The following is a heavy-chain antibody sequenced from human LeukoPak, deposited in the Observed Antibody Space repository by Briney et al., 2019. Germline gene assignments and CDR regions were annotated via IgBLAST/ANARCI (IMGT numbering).Heavy chain of an antibody. CDR1: GFTFSSYA. Sequence: GGSLRLSCAVSGFTFSSYAMSWVRQAPGKGLEWVSAISGSGGSTYYADSVKGRFTISRDNSKNTLYLQMNSLRAEDTAVYYCAKDIGSSSCFDYWGQGTLVTVSS. J-gene: IGHJ4*02. CDR3: AKDIGSSSCFDY. V-gene: IGHV3-23*01. D-gene: IGHD6-13*01. CDR2: ISGSGGST.